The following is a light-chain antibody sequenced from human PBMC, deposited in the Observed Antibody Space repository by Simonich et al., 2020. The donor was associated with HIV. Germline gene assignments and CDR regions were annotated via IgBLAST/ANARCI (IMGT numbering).Light chain of an antibody. V-gene: IGKV2-30*02. CDR2: NIS. J-gene: IGKJ1*01. CDR3: MQSTHWPPWT. CDR1: QSLVHSDGNTY. Sequence: DVVMTQSPLSLPVPLGQPAISCRSNQSLVHSDGNTYLTLFQQKPGQSPRRLIYNISNRDSGVPDRFSGSGSGTDFTLTISRVEAEDVGVYYCMQSTHWPPWTFGQGTKVEIK.